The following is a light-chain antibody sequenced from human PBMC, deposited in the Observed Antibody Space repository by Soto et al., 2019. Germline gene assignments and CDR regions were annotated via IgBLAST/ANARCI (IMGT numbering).Light chain of an antibody. J-gene: IGKJ5*01. CDR1: QSVSSSY. Sequence: VLTQSPGTLSLSPGDRATLSCRASQSVSSSYLAWYQQKHGQAPRLLIYGASTRATGIPDRFSGDGSVTHCTITISRLEAEDVVMYYCQQYGSSPITFGQGTRLEIK. V-gene: IGKV3-20*01. CDR3: QQYGSSPIT. CDR2: GAS.